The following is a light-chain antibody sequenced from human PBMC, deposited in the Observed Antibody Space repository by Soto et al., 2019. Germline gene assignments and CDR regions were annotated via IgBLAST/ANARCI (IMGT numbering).Light chain of an antibody. CDR3: QQYSTHSWA. CDR2: KAS. V-gene: IGKV1-5*03. J-gene: IGKJ1*01. Sequence: DIPMTQSPSTLSASVGDRVTITCRASQSISSWLAWYQQKPGKVPKLLIYKASSLEGGVPSRFSGSGSGTEFTLTISSLQPDDFATYYCQQYSTHSWAFGQGTKVEIK. CDR1: QSISSW.